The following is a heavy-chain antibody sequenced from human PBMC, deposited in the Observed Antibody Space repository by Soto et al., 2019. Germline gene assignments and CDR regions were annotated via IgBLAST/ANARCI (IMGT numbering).Heavy chain of an antibody. J-gene: IGHJ4*02. D-gene: IGHD3-10*01. Sequence: LVESGGALVYPGGSLRLSCAVSGFSVSSTYMSWVRQAPGKGLEWVSVMYSGGSAYYADSVKGRFSISRENSKNTLSLQMNSLRAEDTAVYYCARVMMVRGVVFEYWGRGTLVTVSS. V-gene: IGHV3-53*01. CDR3: ARVMMVRGVVFEY. CDR2: MYSGGSA. CDR1: GFSVSSTY.